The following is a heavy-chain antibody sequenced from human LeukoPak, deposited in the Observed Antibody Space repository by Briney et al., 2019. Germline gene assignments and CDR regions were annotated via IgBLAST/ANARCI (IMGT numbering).Heavy chain of an antibody. J-gene: IGHJ6*03. CDR1: GDSISRSY. V-gene: IGHV4-4*07. CDR2: IYANGTA. Sequence: SETLSLTCTVSGDSISRSYWSWIRQPAGKGLEWIGRIYANGTANYNPSLQSRVTMSADTSKNQFSLKLSSVTAADTAVYYCARVSRGYLYYMDVWGKGTTVTVSS. CDR3: ARVSRGYLYYMDV. D-gene: IGHD3-22*01.